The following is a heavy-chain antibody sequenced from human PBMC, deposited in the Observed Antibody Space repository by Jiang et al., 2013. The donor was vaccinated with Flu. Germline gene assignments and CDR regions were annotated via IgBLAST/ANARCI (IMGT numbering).Heavy chain of an antibody. J-gene: IGHJ4*02. D-gene: IGHD2-21*02. CDR2: IYPGDSDT. V-gene: IGHV5-51*01. CDR1: GYSFTSYW. CDR3: ARQAYCGGDCRVTWIDY. Sequence: VQLVESGAEVKKPGESLKISCKGSGYSFTSYWIGWVRQMPGKGLEWMGIIYPGDSDTRYSPSFQGQVTISADKSISTAYLQWSSLKASDTAMYYCARQAYCGGDCRVTWIDYWGQGTLVTVSS.